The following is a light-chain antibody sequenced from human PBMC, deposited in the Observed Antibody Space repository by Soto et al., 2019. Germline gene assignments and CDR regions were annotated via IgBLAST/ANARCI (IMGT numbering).Light chain of an antibody. CDR3: HQRNK. J-gene: IGKJ5*01. CDR1: QFLSSY. Sequence: EVVLTQSPSTLSFAPGERATLSCRASQFLSSYLAWYQQKPGQPPRLLIYDTSNRATGIPARFSGSRSGTDFTLTISSLEPEDFGVYFCHQRNKFGQGTRLENK. CDR2: DTS. V-gene: IGKV3-11*01.